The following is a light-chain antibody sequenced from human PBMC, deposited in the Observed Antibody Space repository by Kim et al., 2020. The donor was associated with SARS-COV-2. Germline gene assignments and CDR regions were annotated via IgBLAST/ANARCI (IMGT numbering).Light chain of an antibody. CDR1: SLRTYS. CDR2: GEN. V-gene: IGLV3-19*01. J-gene: IGLJ1*01. Sequence: ALGQTVRITWQGDSLRTYSASWYQQKPGQAPVLVIYGENKRPSGIPDRFSGSTSGNTASLTITGAQAEDEADYYCNSRDRRGKHYVFGPGTKVTVL. CDR3: NSRDRRGKHYV.